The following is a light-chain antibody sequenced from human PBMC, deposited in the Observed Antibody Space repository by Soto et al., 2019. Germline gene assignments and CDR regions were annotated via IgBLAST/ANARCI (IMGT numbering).Light chain of an antibody. CDR3: QQANSFPLT. V-gene: IGKV1-12*01. CDR1: QGISSW. Sequence: DIQMTQSPSSVSASVGDRVTINCRASQGISSWLAWFQQKPGKAPELLIYLGSNLQSGVPSRFSGSGSGTEFPLTIRSLQAEGFATYYFQQANSFPLTFGGGTQGEIK. CDR2: LGS. J-gene: IGKJ4*01.